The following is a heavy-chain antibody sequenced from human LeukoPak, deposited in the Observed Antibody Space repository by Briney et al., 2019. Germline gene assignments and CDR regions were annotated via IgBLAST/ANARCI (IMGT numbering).Heavy chain of an antibody. D-gene: IGHD3-16*02. V-gene: IGHV3-48*03. CDR2: ISSGSSTM. CDR3: ARAYYDYVWGSYHYFYYYYMDV. CDR1: GFTFSEYE. J-gene: IGHJ6*03. Sequence: PGGSLRLSCAASGFTFSEYEMNWVRQAPGKGLEWVSYISSGSSTMYYADSVKGRFTISRDNAKNSLYLQMNSLRAEDTAVYYCARAYYDYVWGSYHYFYYYYMDVWGKGTTVTISS.